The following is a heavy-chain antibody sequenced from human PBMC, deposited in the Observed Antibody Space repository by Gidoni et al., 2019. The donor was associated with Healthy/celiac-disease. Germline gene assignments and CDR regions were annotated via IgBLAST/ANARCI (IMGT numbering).Heavy chain of an antibody. D-gene: IGHD1-26*01. V-gene: IGHV4-61*02. J-gene: IGHJ4*02. Sequence: QVQLQESGPGLVKPSQTLSLTCTVSGASISSCSYYWSWIRQPAGKGLEWIGRIYTSGSTNYNPSLKSRVTISVDTSKNQFSLKLSSVTAADTAVYYCERVWGLGATPYYFDYWGQGTLVTVSS. CDR2: IYTSGST. CDR1: GASISSCSYY. CDR3: ERVWGLGATPYYFDY.